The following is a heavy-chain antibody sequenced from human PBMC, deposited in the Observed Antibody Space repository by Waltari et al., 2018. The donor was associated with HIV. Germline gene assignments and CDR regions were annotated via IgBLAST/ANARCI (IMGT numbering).Heavy chain of an antibody. CDR1: GITLSTYA. V-gene: IGHV1-3*01. D-gene: IGHD6-19*01. CDR2: NNVGNGNS. Sequence: QVQLVQSGAEVKKPGASVKVSCKASGITLSTYAMHWVRQAPGQRLEWMGWNNVGNGNSDYSQKFQGRVTITRDKSASTAYMELSGLRSEDTAVYYCASEQYSSDWYDNHWGQGTLVTVSS. J-gene: IGHJ5*02. CDR3: ASEQYSSDWYDNH.